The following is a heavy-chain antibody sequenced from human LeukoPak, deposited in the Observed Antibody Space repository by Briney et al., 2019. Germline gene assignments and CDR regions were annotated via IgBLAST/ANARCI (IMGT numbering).Heavy chain of an antibody. CDR1: GYSFTSYW. Sequence: GASLKISCKGSGYSFTSYWIGWGRQMPGKGLEWMGIIYPGDSDTRYSPSFQGQVTISADKSISTAYLQWSSLKASDTAMYYCARSRDRGIAARPYDYWGQGTLVTVSS. V-gene: IGHV5-51*01. CDR2: IYPGDSDT. CDR3: ARSRDRGIAARPYDY. J-gene: IGHJ4*02. D-gene: IGHD6-6*01.